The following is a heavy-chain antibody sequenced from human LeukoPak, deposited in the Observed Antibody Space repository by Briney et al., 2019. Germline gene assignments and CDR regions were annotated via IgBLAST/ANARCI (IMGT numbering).Heavy chain of an antibody. Sequence: GSLRLSCAASGFTFSNYWMSWVRQAPGKGLEWVANIKQDGSEKYYVDSVKGRLTISRDNAKNSLYLQMNSLRVEDTAVYYCARAKAAAMFSSDYWGQGTLVTVSS. V-gene: IGHV3-7*03. CDR1: GFTFSNYW. CDR3: ARAKAAAMFSSDY. J-gene: IGHJ4*02. D-gene: IGHD6-13*01. CDR2: IKQDGSEK.